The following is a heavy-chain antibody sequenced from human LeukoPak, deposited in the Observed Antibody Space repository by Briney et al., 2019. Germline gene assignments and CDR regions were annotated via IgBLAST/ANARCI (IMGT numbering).Heavy chain of an antibody. V-gene: IGHV3-64*01. Sequence: GGSLRLSCAASGFTFSSYAMHWVRQAPGKGLEYVSAISSNGGSTYYANSVKGRFTISRDNSKNTLYLQMNSLRAEDTAVYYCARGGLRYFDWLLSHFDYWGQGTLVTVSS. CDR3: ARGGLRYFDWLLSHFDY. CDR2: ISSNGGST. J-gene: IGHJ4*02. D-gene: IGHD3-9*01. CDR1: GFTFSSYA.